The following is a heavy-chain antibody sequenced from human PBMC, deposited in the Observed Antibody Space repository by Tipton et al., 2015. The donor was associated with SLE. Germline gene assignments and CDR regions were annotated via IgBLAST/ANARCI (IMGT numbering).Heavy chain of an antibody. CDR2: INHSGST. J-gene: IGHJ4*02. Sequence: TLSLTCAVYGGSFSGYYWSWIRQPPGKGLEWIGEINHSGSTNYNPSLKSRVTISVDTSKNQFSLKLSSVTAADTAVYYCARREGIAAAGIIDWGPGTLGTVSP. D-gene: IGHD6-13*01. CDR3: ARREGIAAAGIID. CDR1: GGSFSGYY. V-gene: IGHV4-34*01.